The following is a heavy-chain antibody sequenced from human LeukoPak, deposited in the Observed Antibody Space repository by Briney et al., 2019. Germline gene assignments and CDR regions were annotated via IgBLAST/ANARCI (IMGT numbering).Heavy chain of an antibody. D-gene: IGHD5-12*01. V-gene: IGHV4-34*01. J-gene: IGHJ4*02. CDR3: AREVHRYSGYDPFRIPIKLAVYYFDY. CDR1: GGSFSGYY. CDR2: INHSGST. Sequence: PSETLSLTCAVYGGSFSGYYWSWIRQPPGKGLEWIGEINHSGSTNYNPSLKNRGTISEDTSKNQFSLKLSSVTDADTAVYYRAREVHRYSGYDPFRIPIKLAVYYFDYWGQGTLVTVSA.